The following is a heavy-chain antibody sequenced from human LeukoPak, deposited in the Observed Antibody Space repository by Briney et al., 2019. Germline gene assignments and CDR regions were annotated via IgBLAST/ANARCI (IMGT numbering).Heavy chain of an antibody. Sequence: GGSLRLSCAASGFTFSSYAMSWVRQAPGKGLEWVSAISGSGGSTYYADSVKGRFTISRDNSKNTLYLQMNGLRAEDTAVYYCAKDYYDSSGYSPPDAFDIWGQGTMVTVSS. CDR2: ISGSGGST. V-gene: IGHV3-23*01. CDR1: GFTFSSYA. CDR3: AKDYYDSSGYSPPDAFDI. J-gene: IGHJ3*02. D-gene: IGHD3-22*01.